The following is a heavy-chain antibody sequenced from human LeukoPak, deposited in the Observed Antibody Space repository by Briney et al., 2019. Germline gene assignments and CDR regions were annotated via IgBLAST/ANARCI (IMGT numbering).Heavy chain of an antibody. Sequence: SETLSLTCTVSGGSISSYYWNWIRQPPGKGLEWIGYIYYSGSTNYNPSLKSRVTISVDTSKNQFSLKLSSVTAADTAVYYCARDPGYSYGRRYDAFDIWGQGTMVTVSS. CDR2: IYYSGST. CDR1: GGSISSYY. J-gene: IGHJ3*02. CDR3: ARDPGYSYGRRYDAFDI. V-gene: IGHV4-59*12. D-gene: IGHD5-18*01.